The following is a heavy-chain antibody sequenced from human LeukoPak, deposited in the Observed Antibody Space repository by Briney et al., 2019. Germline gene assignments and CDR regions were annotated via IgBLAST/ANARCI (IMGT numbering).Heavy chain of an antibody. Sequence: SETLSLTCTVSGGSISSSSYYWGWIRQPPGKGLEWIGYIYYSGSTNYNPSLKSRVTISVDTSKNQFSLKLSSVTAADTAVYYCARSSHHLLPWRRPSEKHWFDPWGQGTLVTVSS. CDR2: IYYSGST. CDR1: GGSISSSSYY. CDR3: ARSSHHLLPWRRPSEKHWFDP. D-gene: IGHD3-10*01. J-gene: IGHJ5*02. V-gene: IGHV4-61*05.